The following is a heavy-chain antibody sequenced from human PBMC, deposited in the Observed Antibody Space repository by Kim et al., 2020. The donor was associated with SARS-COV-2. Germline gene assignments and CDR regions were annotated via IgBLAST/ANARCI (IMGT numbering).Heavy chain of an antibody. CDR3: AKGGVKGWYSFEY. Sequence: GGSLRLSCAASGFTFDDYAMHWVRQTPGKGLEWVSSINYNSGSTRYAESVKGRFTISRDNAKDSLYLQMNGLRTEDTALYYCAKGGVKGWYSFEYWGYGTLVTVSS. D-gene: IGHD6-19*01. J-gene: IGHJ4*01. V-gene: IGHV3-9*01. CDR1: GFTFDDYA. CDR2: INYNSGST.